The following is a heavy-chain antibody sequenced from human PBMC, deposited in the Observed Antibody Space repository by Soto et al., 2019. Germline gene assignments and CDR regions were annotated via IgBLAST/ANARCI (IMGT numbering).Heavy chain of an antibody. J-gene: IGHJ6*02. CDR1: GGTFSSYA. V-gene: IGHV1-69*13. D-gene: IGHD6-13*01. CDR3: ARDGLPIAAPYYYYGMDV. Sequence: SVKVSCKASGGTFSSYAISWVRQAPGQGLEWMGGIIPIFGTANYAQKFQGRVTITADESTSTAYMELCSLRSEDTAVYYCARDGLPIAAPYYYYGMDVWGQGTTVTVSS. CDR2: IIPIFGTA.